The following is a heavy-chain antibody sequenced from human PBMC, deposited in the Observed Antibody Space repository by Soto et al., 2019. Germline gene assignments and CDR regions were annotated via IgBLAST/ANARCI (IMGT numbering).Heavy chain of an antibody. Sequence: QVQLVQSGAEVKKPGASVKVSCQASGYTLTDYFIHWVRQAPGQGLEWMGWLNPESGFTNFAQKFQARVTMTRDTSINTAYMGLSSLRSDDTAVYYCARTPYYYGSRAKLFFDLWGQGTLVTVSS. CDR3: ARTPYYYGSRAKLFFDL. CDR1: GYTLTDYF. V-gene: IGHV1-2*02. D-gene: IGHD3-10*01. J-gene: IGHJ4*02. CDR2: LNPESGFT.